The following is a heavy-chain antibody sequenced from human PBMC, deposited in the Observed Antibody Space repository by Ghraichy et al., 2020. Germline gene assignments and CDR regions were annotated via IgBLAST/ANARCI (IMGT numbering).Heavy chain of an antibody. V-gene: IGHV4-34*01. CDR3: ARGCPPDFTIFGVVTAYYFDY. CDR1: GGSFSGYY. CDR2: INHSGST. D-gene: IGHD3-3*01. J-gene: IGHJ4*02. Sequence: SQTLSLTCAVYGGSFSGYYWSWIRQPPGKGLEWIGEINHSGSTNYNPSLKSRVTISVDTSKNQFSLKLSSVTAADTAVYYCARGCPPDFTIFGVVTAYYFDYWGQGTLVTVSS.